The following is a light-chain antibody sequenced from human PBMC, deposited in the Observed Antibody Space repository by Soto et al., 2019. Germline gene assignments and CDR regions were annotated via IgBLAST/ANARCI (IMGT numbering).Light chain of an antibody. V-gene: IGKV1-9*01. Sequence: DIQLTQSPSLLSASLGDRVTITCRASHDISTFLAWYQQKPGKAPKLLIYEASTLQSGVPSRFSGSGSGTEFTLTISGLPPEDFAAYHCQQLYTLPFTCGQGTRL. J-gene: IGKJ5*01. CDR1: HDISTF. CDR3: QQLYTLPFT. CDR2: EAS.